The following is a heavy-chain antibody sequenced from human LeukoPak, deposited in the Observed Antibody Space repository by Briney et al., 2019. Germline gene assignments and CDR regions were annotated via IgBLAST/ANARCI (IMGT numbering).Heavy chain of an antibody. CDR3: ASKFYDFLTGYHIY. Sequence: GGSLRLSCAASGFTFSSYEMNWVRQAPGKGLEWVSYISSSGSTIYYADSVKGRFTISRDNAKNSLYLQMNSLRAEDTAVYYCASKFYDFLTGYHIYWGQGSLVTVSS. V-gene: IGHV3-48*03. CDR2: ISSSGSTI. J-gene: IGHJ4*02. D-gene: IGHD3-9*01. CDR1: GFTFSSYE.